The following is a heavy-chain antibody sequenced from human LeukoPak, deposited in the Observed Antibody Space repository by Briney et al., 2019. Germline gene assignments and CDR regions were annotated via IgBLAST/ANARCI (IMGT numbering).Heavy chain of an antibody. Sequence: SETLSLTCTVSGGSVSSGSYYWSWIRQPPGKGLEWIGYIYYSGSTNYNPSLKSRVTISVDTSKNQFSLKLSSVTAADTAVYYCARASCSGGSCYQGYWGQGTLVTVSS. V-gene: IGHV4-61*01. J-gene: IGHJ4*02. CDR1: GGSVSSGSYY. D-gene: IGHD2-15*01. CDR3: ARASCSGGSCYQGY. CDR2: IYYSGST.